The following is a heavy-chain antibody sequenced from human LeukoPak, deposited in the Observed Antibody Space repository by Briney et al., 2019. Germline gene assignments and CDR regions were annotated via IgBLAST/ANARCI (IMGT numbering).Heavy chain of an antibody. CDR3: ARVERMSIAVKAFDY. Sequence: PSETLSLTCTVSGGSISSGSYYWSWIRQPAGKGLEWIGRIYTSGSTNYNPSLKSRVTISVDTSKNQFSLKLSSVTAADTAVYYCARVERMSIAVKAFDYWGQGTLVTVSS. V-gene: IGHV4-61*02. CDR2: IYTSGST. J-gene: IGHJ4*02. D-gene: IGHD6-19*01. CDR1: GGSISSGSYY.